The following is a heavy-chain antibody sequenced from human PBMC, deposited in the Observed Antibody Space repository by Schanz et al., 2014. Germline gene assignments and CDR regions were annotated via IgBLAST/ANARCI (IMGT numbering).Heavy chain of an antibody. Sequence: QVQLVESGGGVVQPGTSLILSCSVSGFSLNTYGIHWFRQPAGKGLEWVAVIWNNGVTKYYADSVRSRFTISRDRFQNTLYLRMSSLRAEDTSGYYCARPRFDYGEVDYWGQGTLVTVSS. CDR3: ARPRFDYGEVDY. V-gene: IGHV3-33*01. D-gene: IGHD4-17*01. J-gene: IGHJ4*02. CDR1: GFSLNTYG. CDR2: IWNNGVTK.